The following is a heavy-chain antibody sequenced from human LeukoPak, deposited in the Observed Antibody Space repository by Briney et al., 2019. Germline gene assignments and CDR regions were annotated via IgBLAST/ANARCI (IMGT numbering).Heavy chain of an antibody. D-gene: IGHD2-21*01. CDR1: GFIVSTYE. CDR2: ISTSGGTI. V-gene: IGHV3-48*03. CDR3: ARDGPAYSFEY. Sequence: GRSLRLSCAASGFIVSTYEMHWVRQAPGKGLEWVSYISTSGGTIYYADSVKGRFTFSRDNARNSLFLQMNRLRAEDTAVYYCARDGPAYSFEYWGQGTLVTVSS. J-gene: IGHJ4*02.